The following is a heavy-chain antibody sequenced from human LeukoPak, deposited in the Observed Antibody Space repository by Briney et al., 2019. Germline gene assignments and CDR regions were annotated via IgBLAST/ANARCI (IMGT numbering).Heavy chain of an antibody. V-gene: IGHV3-23*01. Sequence: PGGSLRLSCAASGFTFSSYAMSWVRQAPGKGLEWVSVISGGGTSTYYADSVKGRFTISKDNSRNTLYLQMNSLRAEDTAVYYCAKTFIAEANPIDYWGQGTLVTVSS. CDR3: AKTFIAEANPIDY. D-gene: IGHD6-25*01. CDR1: GFTFSSYA. CDR2: ISGGGTST. J-gene: IGHJ4*02.